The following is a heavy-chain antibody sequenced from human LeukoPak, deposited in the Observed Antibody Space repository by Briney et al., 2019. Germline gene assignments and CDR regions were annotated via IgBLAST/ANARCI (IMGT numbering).Heavy chain of an antibody. CDR2: IYYSGNA. D-gene: IGHD3-22*01. CDR1: GGSISTTSYY. V-gene: IGHV4-39*01. Sequence: PSETLSLTCTVSGGSISTTSYYWAWIRQPPGKGLEWIGSIYYSGNAFYNPSLKSRLTIFVDTSKNQFSLKVDSVTAADSAVYYCASQLDDHPNSTGYYTGFIESWGQGTRVAVSP. CDR3: ASQLDDHPNSTGYYTGFIES. J-gene: IGHJ4*02.